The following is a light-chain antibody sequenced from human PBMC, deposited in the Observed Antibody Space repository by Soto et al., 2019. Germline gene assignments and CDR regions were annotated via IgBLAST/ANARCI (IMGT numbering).Light chain of an antibody. Sequence: IVMTQSPATLSVSPGEIATLCFSASQSLVGSLAWYQQKPGQAPRLLIYGASTRATGIPDRFSGSGSGTDFTLTISRLEPEDFAVYYCRQYGRSLGSAFGGGTKVDIK. CDR1: QSLVGS. CDR3: RQYGRSLGSA. CDR2: GAS. V-gene: IGKV3-20*01. J-gene: IGKJ4*01.